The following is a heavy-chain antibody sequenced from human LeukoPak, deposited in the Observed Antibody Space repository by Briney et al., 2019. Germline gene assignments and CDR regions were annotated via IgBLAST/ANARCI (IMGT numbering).Heavy chain of an antibody. CDR1: GFSFSSYG. D-gene: IGHD3-10*01. V-gene: IGHV3-30*18. CDR3: AKENGGITMVRGVIDY. Sequence: GGSLRLSCAASGFSFSSYGMHWVRQAPGKGLEWVAVISYDGSNKYYADSVKGRFTISRDNSKNTLYLQMNSLRAEDTAVYYCAKENGGITMVRGVIDYWGQGTLVTVSS. CDR2: ISYDGSNK. J-gene: IGHJ4*02.